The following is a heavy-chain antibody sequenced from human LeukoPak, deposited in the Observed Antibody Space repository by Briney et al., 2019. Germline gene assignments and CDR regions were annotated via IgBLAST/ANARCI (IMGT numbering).Heavy chain of an antibody. D-gene: IGHD1-26*01. Sequence: GGSLRLSCAASGFTFSSYSMNWVRQAPGKGLEWVSYISSSSSTIYYADSVKGRFTISRDNAKNSLYLQMNSLRAEDTAVYYCAREPRELLSHAFDFWGQGTLVTVSS. CDR1: GFTFSSYS. J-gene: IGHJ4*02. CDR3: AREPRELLSHAFDF. V-gene: IGHV3-48*01. CDR2: ISSSSSTI.